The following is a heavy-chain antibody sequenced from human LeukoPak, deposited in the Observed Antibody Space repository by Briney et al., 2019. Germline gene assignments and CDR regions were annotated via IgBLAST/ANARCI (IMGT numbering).Heavy chain of an antibody. J-gene: IGHJ4*02. V-gene: IGHV1-2*02. Sequence: APVKVSCKASGYTFTSYYMHWVRQAPGQGLEWMGWINPNSGGTNYAQKFQGRVTMTRDTSISTAYMELSRLRSDDTAVYYCARSTIAARPGDYWGQGTLVTVSS. CDR3: ARSTIAARPGDY. D-gene: IGHD6-6*01. CDR1: GYTFTSYY. CDR2: INPNSGGT.